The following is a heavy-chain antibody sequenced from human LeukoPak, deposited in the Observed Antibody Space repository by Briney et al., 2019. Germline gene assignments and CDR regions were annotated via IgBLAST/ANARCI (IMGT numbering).Heavy chain of an antibody. J-gene: IGHJ4*02. Sequence: GASVSVSCKASGYTFTGYYVHWVRQAPGQGLEWMGWINPNSGGTNYAQKFQGRVTMTRDTSISTAYMELSRLRSDDTAVYYCARGSSRYCSSTSCYWIDYWGQGTLVTVSS. CDR3: ARGSSRYCSSTSCYWIDY. D-gene: IGHD2-2*01. V-gene: IGHV1-2*02. CDR1: GYTFTGYY. CDR2: INPNSGGT.